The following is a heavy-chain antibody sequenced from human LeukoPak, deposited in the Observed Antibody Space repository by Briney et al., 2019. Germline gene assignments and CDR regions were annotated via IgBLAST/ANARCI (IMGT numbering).Heavy chain of an antibody. CDR3: ARHIGGGIEDMDV. D-gene: IGHD3-16*02. J-gene: IGHJ6*03. V-gene: IGHV4-59*08. CDR1: GGSIGTYY. CDR2: IYVTGT. Sequence: TSETLSLTCTVSGGSIGTYYWSWIRQSPGKGLEWIGYIYVTGTRYNPYLQRRVTISVDRSRNQFFLKMSAVTAADTAVYYCARHIGGGIEDMDVWGKGTKVIVSS.